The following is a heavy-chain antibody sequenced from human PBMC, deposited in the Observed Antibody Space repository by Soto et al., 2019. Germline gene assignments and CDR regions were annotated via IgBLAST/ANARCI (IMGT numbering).Heavy chain of an antibody. D-gene: IGHD1-26*01. CDR3: ARDGGRHSGGIDY. CDR1: GGTFSSYS. V-gene: IGHV1-69*01. J-gene: IGHJ4*02. CDR2: IIPIFGTA. Sequence: QVQLVQSGAEVKKPGSSVKVSCKASGGTFSSYSINWVRQAPGQGLEWMGEIIPIFGTANYAQKYQGRVTIAADESTSTAYMELSSLRSEDTAVYYCARDGGRHSGGIDYWGQGTLVTVSS.